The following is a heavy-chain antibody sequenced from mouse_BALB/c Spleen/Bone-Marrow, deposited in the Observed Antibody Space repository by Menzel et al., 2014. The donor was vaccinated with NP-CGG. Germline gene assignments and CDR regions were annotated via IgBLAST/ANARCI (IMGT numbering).Heavy chain of an antibody. CDR3: ARGDYYRSPMDY. CDR1: GYTFTSYY. CDR2: IYPGNVNT. Sequence: VQLQQSGPELVKPGSSVRISCKASGYTFTSYYIHWAKQRPGQGLEWIGWIYPGNVNTNYNEKFENKATLTADKSSSTAYMHPSSLTSEDSAVYFCARGDYYRSPMDYWGQGTSVTVSS. V-gene: IGHV1S56*01. J-gene: IGHJ4*01. D-gene: IGHD2-14*01.